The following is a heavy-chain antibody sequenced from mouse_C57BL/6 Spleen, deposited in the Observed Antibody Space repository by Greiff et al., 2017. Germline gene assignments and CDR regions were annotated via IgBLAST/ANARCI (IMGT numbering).Heavy chain of an antibody. V-gene: IGHV5-6*01. CDR2: ISSGGSYT. J-gene: IGHJ2*01. D-gene: IGHD4-1*01. CDR1: GFTFSSYG. CDR3: ARHVELGLGDY. Sequence: EVQLQESGGDLVKPGGSLKLSCAASGFTFSSYGMSWVRPTPDKRLEWVATISSGGSYTYYPDSVKGRFTISRDNAKNTLYLQMSSLKYEDTAMYYCARHVELGLGDYWGQGTTLTVSS.